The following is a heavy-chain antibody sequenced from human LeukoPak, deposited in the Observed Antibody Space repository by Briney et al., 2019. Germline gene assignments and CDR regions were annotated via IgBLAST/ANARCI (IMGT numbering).Heavy chain of an antibody. CDR2: IKGDGSST. CDR3: VRDGVGAPPFDY. V-gene: IGHV3-74*01. J-gene: IGHJ4*02. D-gene: IGHD1-26*01. Sequence: LVWVSRIKGDGSSTDYADSVKGRFTISRDNAKNTLLLQMNSLRAEDTAVYYCVRDGVGAPPFDYWGQGVLVTVSS.